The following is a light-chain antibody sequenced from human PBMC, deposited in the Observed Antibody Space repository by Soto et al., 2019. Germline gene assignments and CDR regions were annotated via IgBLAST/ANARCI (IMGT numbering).Light chain of an antibody. CDR3: SSYTSSSTLV. V-gene: IGLV2-14*01. CDR2: EVS. J-gene: IGLJ1*01. CDR1: SSDVGGYNY. Sequence: QSALIQPASVSGSPGQSITISCTGTSSDVGGYNYVSWYQQHPGKAPKLMIYEVSNRPSGVSNRFSGSKSGNTASLTISGLQAEDEADYYCSSYTSSSTLVFGTGTRSPS.